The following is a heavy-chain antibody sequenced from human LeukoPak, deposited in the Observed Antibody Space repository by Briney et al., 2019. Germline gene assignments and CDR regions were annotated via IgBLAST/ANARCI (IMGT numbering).Heavy chain of an antibody. CDR3: ARVRASITMIVVVTSDAFDI. V-gene: IGHV3-53*01. CDR1: GFTVSSNY. CDR2: IYSGGST. Sequence: PGGSLRLSCAASGFTVSSNYMSWVRQAPGKGLEWVSVIYSGGSTYYADSVKGRFTISRDNSKSTLYLQMNSLRAEDTAVYYCARVRASITMIVVVTSDAFDIWGQGTMVTVSS. D-gene: IGHD3-22*01. J-gene: IGHJ3*02.